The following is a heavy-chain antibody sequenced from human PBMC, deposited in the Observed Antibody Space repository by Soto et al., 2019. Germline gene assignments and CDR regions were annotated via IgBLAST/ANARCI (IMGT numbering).Heavy chain of an antibody. D-gene: IGHD3-22*01. CDR3: ARTGAWLPNYYYYGMDV. Sequence: SVKVSCKASGGTFSSYAIRWVRQAPGQGLEWMGGIIPIFGTANYAQKFQGRVTITADESTSTAYMELSSLRSEDTAVYYCARTGAWLPNYYYYGMDVWGQGTTVTVSS. V-gene: IGHV1-69*13. CDR1: GGTFSSYA. J-gene: IGHJ6*02. CDR2: IIPIFGTA.